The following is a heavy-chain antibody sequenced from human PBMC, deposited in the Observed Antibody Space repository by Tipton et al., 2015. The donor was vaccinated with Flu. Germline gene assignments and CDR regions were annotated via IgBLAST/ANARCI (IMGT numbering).Heavy chain of an antibody. CDR3: AKSPGYGDVFDS. CDR1: GFAFYSYA. J-gene: IGHJ4*02. CDR2: ISSGGDTV. V-gene: IGHV3-23*01. Sequence: SLRLSCAASGFAFYSYAMGWVRQAPGKGLEWVSLISSGGDTVYYADAVKGRFTISRDSSENTLYLQMNSLRAEDTALYFCAKSPGYGDVFDSWGQGTLVTVSS. D-gene: IGHD3-16*01.